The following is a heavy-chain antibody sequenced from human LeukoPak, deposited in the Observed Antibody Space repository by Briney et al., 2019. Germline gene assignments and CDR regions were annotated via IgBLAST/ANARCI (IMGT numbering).Heavy chain of an antibody. CDR1: GYTFTSYD. CDR2: MNPNSGNT. D-gene: IGHD3-3*01. J-gene: IGHJ6*02. Sequence: GASVKVSCKASGYTFTSYDINWVRQATGQGLEWMGWMNPNSGNTGYAQKFQGRVTMTRNTSISTAYMELSSLRSEDTAVYYCARYYDFWSGYYNYYYYYGMGVWGQGTTVTVSS. V-gene: IGHV1-8*01. CDR3: ARYYDFWSGYYNYYYYYGMGV.